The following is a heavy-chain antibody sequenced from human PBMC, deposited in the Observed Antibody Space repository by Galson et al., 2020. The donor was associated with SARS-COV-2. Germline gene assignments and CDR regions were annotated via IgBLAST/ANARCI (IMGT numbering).Heavy chain of an antibody. D-gene: IGHD3-3*01. CDR2: IYYSGST. Sequence: SETLSLTCTVSGGSISSYYWTWIRQPPGKGLEWIGYIYYSGSTNYNPSLKSRVTISVDTSKNQFSLKLSSVTAADTAVYYCARAAQTYYDFWSGYYNAPHFDYWGQGTLVTVSS. V-gene: IGHV4-59*01. J-gene: IGHJ4*02. CDR1: GGSISSYY. CDR3: ARAAQTYYDFWSGYYNAPHFDY.